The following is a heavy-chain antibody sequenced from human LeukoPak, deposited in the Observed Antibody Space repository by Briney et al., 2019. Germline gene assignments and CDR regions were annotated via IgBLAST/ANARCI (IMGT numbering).Heavy chain of an antibody. V-gene: IGHV3-23*01. CDR1: GFPFSGNA. CDR2: VGGDEKA. CDR3: AKAGVVVAAMGKFDY. D-gene: IGHD2-15*01. J-gene: IGHJ4*02. Sequence: GGSLRLSCAASGFPFSGNAMSWVRQAPGRGLEWVSGVGGDEKAHYADFVRGRFTISRDNSKKTVYLQMNSLTVEDTAVYYCAKAGVVVAAMGKFDYWGQGTLVTVSS.